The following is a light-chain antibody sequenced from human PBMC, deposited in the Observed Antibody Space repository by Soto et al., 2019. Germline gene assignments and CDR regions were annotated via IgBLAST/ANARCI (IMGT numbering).Light chain of an antibody. CDR1: QSVTSN. J-gene: IGKJ2*01. CDR2: GAS. V-gene: IGKV3-15*01. CDR3: HQYNNWPPV. Sequence: EIVMTQSPATLSVSPGERVTLSCRASQSVTSNLAWYQLKPGQAPRLLIYGASTRATGIPARFSGSGSGTEFTLTISSLQSEDFAVYCCHQYNNWPPVFGQGTKLEIK.